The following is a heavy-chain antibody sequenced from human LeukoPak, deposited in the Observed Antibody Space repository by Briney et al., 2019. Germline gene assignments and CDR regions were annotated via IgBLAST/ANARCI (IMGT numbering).Heavy chain of an antibody. CDR1: DGSINNYY. V-gene: IGHV4-59*01. CDR2: IYYSGST. Sequence: SETLSLTCTISDGSINNYYWSWIRQPPGKGLEWIGYIYYSGSTNYNPSLKSRVTISVDTSKNQFSLKLSSVTAADTAVYYCARLPNYYDSSGLGAQVWFDPWGQGTLVTVSS. J-gene: IGHJ5*02. CDR3: ARLPNYYDSSGLGAQVWFDP. D-gene: IGHD3-22*01.